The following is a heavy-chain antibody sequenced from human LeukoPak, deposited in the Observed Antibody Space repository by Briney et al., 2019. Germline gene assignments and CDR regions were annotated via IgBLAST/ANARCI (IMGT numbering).Heavy chain of an antibody. CDR3: ARADSSGYYYNDAFDI. V-gene: IGHV3-11*04. Sequence: PGGSLRLSCAASGFTFSDYYMSWIRQAPGKGLEWVSYISSSGSTIYYADSVKGRFTISRDNAKNSLYLQMNSLRAEDTAVYYCARADSSGYYYNDAFDIWGQGTMVTVSS. CDR2: ISSSGSTI. D-gene: IGHD3-22*01. CDR1: GFTFSDYY. J-gene: IGHJ3*02.